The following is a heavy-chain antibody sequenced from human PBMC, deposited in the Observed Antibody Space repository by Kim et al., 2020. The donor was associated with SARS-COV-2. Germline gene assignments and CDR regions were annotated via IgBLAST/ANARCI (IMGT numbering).Heavy chain of an antibody. D-gene: IGHD1-26*01. CDR1: GGSISSYY. CDR2: IYYSGST. J-gene: IGHJ5*02. CDR3: ERDRVRGSYYSNWFDP. V-gene: IGHV4-59*13. Sequence: SETLSLTCTVSGGSISSYYWSWIRQPPGKGLEWIGYIYYSGSTNYNPSLKSRVTISVDTSKNQFSLKLSSVPAADTAVYYCERDRVRGSYYSNWFDPCGQGTLVTVSS.